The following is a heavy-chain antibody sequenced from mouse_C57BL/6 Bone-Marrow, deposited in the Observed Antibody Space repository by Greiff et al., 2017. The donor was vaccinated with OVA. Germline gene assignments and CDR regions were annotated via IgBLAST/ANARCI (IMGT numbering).Heavy chain of an antibody. CDR1: GFNIKDDY. D-gene: IGHD2-3*01. V-gene: IGHV14-4*01. J-gene: IGHJ3*01. Sequence: VQLQQSGAELVRPGASVKLSCTASGFNIKDDYMHWVKQRPEQGLAWIGWIDPENGDTDYDSKFKGKATITADTSSNTAYLQLSSLTSEDTAVEYCTSDGYYWLAYWGQGTLVTVSA. CDR2: IDPENGDT. CDR3: TSDGYYWLAY.